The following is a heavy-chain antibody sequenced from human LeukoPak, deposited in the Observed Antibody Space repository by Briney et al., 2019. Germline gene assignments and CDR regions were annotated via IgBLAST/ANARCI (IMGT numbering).Heavy chain of an antibody. J-gene: IGHJ4*02. CDR1: GSTFSSYW. D-gene: IGHD3-10*01. CDR2: ISGSGGSP. CDR3: ARGSSGSYYNSRFDY. Sequence: GGSLRLSCAASGSTFSSYWMSWVRQAPGKGLEWVSAISGSGGSPYYADSVKGRFTISRDNSQNMQYLQMNSLRAEDTAVYYCARGSSGSYYNSRFDYWGQGTLVTVSS. V-gene: IGHV3-23*01.